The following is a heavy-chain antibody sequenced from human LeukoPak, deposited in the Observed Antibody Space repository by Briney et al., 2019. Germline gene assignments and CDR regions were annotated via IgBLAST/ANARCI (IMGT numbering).Heavy chain of an antibody. CDR1: GDSVSSISYY. V-gene: IGHV4-31*03. CDR2: IYYSGGT. J-gene: IGHJ5*02. Sequence: PSQTLSLTCTVSGDSVSSISYYWSWIRQHPGKGLEWIGCIYYSGGTYYNPSLKSRITISVDTSKSQFSLKLSSVTAADTAVYYCASGVVTAMAFWFDPWGQGTLVTVSS. D-gene: IGHD2-21*02. CDR3: ASGVVTAMAFWFDP.